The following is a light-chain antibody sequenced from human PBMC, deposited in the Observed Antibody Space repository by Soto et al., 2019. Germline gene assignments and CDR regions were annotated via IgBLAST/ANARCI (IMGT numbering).Light chain of an antibody. Sequence: EIVLTQSPGTLSLSPGERATLSCRASQSVGSSYLAWYQQKPGQAPRLLTYGASSRATGIPDRFSGSVSGTDFTLTISRLEPEDFAVYYCQHYGSSPKTFGQGTKVENK. CDR3: QHYGSSPKT. J-gene: IGKJ1*01. V-gene: IGKV3-20*01. CDR2: GAS. CDR1: QSVGSSY.